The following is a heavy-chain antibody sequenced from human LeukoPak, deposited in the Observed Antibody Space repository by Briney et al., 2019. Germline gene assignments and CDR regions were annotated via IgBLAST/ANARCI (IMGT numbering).Heavy chain of an antibody. CDR1: GFTFSNFW. D-gene: IGHD1-1*01. CDR2: IHPEGNEK. V-gene: IGHV3-7*04. CDR3: ARGDDFSGDH. J-gene: IGHJ4*02. Sequence: GGSLRLSCAVSGFTFSNFWMSWVRQAPGRGLEWVANIHPEGNEKYHVESVKGRFTISRDNAKNSLFLQMNGLRIEDTAVYYCARGDDFSGDHWGQGTLVTVSS.